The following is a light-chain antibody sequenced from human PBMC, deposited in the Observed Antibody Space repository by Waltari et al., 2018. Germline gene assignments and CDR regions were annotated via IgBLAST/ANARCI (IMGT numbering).Light chain of an antibody. CDR3: QQSYSTPT. J-gene: IGKJ2*01. V-gene: IGKV1-39*01. CDR2: AAS. CDR1: RSIRQY. Sequence: DIQMNQSPSFLSASVGDRVTITCRASRSIRQYLNWYQQKPGKAPKLLIYAASSLQSGVPSRFSGSGSGTDFTLTISGLQADDLATYHCQQSYSTPTFGQGTKVELK.